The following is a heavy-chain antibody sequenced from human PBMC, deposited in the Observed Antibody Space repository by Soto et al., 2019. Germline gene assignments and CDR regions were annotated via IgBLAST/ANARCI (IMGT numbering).Heavy chain of an antibody. Sequence: EVQLVESGGGLVQPGGSLRLSCAASGFTFSSNRMIWVRQAPGKGLEWVAKINQDGGVRYYVDSVKGRFTISRDNAKNSLYLQMNSLRAEDTAVYYCATDYQGYWGQGTLVTVSS. D-gene: IGHD3-16*02. CDR3: ATDYQGY. J-gene: IGHJ4*02. V-gene: IGHV3-7*01. CDR2: INQDGGVR. CDR1: GFTFSSNR.